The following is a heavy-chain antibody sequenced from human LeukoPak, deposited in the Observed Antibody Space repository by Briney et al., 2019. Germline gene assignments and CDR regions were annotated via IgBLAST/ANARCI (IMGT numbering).Heavy chain of an antibody. V-gene: IGHV3-74*01. CDR1: GFTFSSHW. Sequence: GGSLRLSCAASGFTFSSHWMHWVRQAPGKGLVWVSRINSDGSSTSYADSVKGRFTISRDNAKNSLYLQMNSLRAEDTAVYYCARDDFWSAPYGMDVWGQGTTVTVSS. CDR2: INSDGSST. D-gene: IGHD3-3*01. CDR3: ARDDFWSAPYGMDV. J-gene: IGHJ6*02.